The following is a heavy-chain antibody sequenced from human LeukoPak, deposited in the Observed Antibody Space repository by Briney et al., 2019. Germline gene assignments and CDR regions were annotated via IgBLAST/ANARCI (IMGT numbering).Heavy chain of an antibody. J-gene: IGHJ4*02. CDR1: GFTFSSYG. Sequence: TGGSLRLSCAASGFTFSSYGMHWVRQAPGKGLEWVAVIWYDGSNKYYADSVKGRFTISRDNSKNTLYLQMNSLRAEDTAVYYCVRDNFVAGRTPLFDYWGQGTLVTVSS. CDR2: IWYDGSNK. CDR3: VRDNFVAGRTPLFDY. V-gene: IGHV3-33*01. D-gene: IGHD6-19*01.